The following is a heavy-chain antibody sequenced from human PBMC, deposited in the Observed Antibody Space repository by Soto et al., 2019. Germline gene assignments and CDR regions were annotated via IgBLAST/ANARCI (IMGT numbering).Heavy chain of an antibody. CDR3: ARATGNLRSRNCDY. CDR2: IYHTGST. J-gene: IGHJ4*02. V-gene: IGHV4-31*03. Sequence: QVQLQESGPKLVKPSQTLSLTCSVSGGSISTVGHYWTWIRQPPGKGLEWIGSIYHTGSTYYSKSLRSRLTMSVDTSKSQFSLRLSSVTAADTDVYYCARATGNLRSRNCDYWGQGSLVTVSS. CDR1: GGSISTVGHY. D-gene: IGHD1-1*01.